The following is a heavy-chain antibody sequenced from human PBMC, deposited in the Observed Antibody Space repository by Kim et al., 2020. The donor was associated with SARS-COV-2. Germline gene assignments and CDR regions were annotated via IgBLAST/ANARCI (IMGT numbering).Heavy chain of an antibody. CDR3: ASYAYDSGDMRLYYFDY. Sequence: SETLSLTCTVSGGSISSRSYYWAWIRQPPGKGLEWIATMYYSGSTYYIPSLRGRVTMSVDTSNNYFSLKLTSVTAADSAVYYCASYAYDSGDMRLYYFDYWGQGILVSVSS. CDR2: MYYSGST. D-gene: IGHD3-16*01. CDR1: GGSISSRSYY. V-gene: IGHV4-39*02. J-gene: IGHJ4*02.